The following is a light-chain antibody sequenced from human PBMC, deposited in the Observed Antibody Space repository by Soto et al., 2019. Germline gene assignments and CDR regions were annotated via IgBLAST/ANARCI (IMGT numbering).Light chain of an antibody. CDR2: EVT. V-gene: IGLV2-8*01. Sequence: QSVLTQPPSASLSPGQSVTIPCTGTSSDVGGYDHVSWYQQHPGKAPKRLIYEVTKRPAGVPDRFSGSKSGNTASLTVSGLQAEDEADYFCSSDAGNYNYVFGTGTKVTVL. CDR3: SSDAGNYNYV. J-gene: IGLJ1*01. CDR1: SSDVGGYDH.